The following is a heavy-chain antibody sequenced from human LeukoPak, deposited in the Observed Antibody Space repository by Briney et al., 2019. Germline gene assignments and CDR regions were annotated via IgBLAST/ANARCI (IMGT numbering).Heavy chain of an antibody. Sequence: PGGSLRLSCAASGFTLSDYSMNWVRQAPGKGLEWVSSISSSSKYIYYADSVKGRFTISRDNAKNSLYLQMNSLRAEDTALYYCASESVTTGLGYWGQGTLVTVSS. D-gene: IGHD4-17*01. CDR3: ASESVTTGLGY. CDR2: ISSSSKYI. V-gene: IGHV3-21*01. CDR1: GFTLSDYS. J-gene: IGHJ4*02.